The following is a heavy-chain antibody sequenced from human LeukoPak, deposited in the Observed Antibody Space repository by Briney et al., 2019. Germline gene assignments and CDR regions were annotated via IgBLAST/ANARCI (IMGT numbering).Heavy chain of an antibody. J-gene: IGHJ4*02. Sequence: SQTLSLTCTVSGGSISSGGYYWSWIRQPPGKGLEWIGYIYHSGSTYYNPSLKSRVTISVDRSKNQFSLKLSSVTAADTAVYYCATGARGTKNYWGQGTLVTVSS. D-gene: IGHD2-15*01. CDR2: IYHSGST. CDR1: GGSISSGGYY. V-gene: IGHV4-30-2*01. CDR3: ATGARGTKNY.